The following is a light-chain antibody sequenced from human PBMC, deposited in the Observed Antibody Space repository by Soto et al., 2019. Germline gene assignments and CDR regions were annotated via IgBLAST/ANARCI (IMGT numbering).Light chain of an antibody. CDR2: AVS. V-gene: IGLV2-14*01. CDR1: SSDVGLYDY. CDR3: SSYTSDSSYV. Sequence: SVLTQPASVSGSPGQSITISCTGTSSDVGLYDYVSWYQQHPGKAPQLMIYAVSNRPPGVSNRFSASKSGNTASLFISGLQAEDEADYYCSSYTSDSSYVFGSGTKVTVL. J-gene: IGLJ1*01.